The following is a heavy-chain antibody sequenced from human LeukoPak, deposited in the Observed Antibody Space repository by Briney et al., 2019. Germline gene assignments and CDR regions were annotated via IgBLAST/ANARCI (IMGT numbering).Heavy chain of an antibody. CDR2: ISSSSSYI. CDR3: ARDSCRDFWSGYYTDYYYYYYMDV. Sequence: GGSLRLSCAASGFTFSSYSMNWVRQAPGKGLEWVSSISSSSSYIYYADSVKGRFTISRDNAKNSLYLQMNSLRAEDTAVYYCARDSCRDFWSGYYTDYYYYYYMDVWGKGTTLTVSS. CDR1: GFTFSSYS. J-gene: IGHJ6*03. D-gene: IGHD3-3*01. V-gene: IGHV3-21*01.